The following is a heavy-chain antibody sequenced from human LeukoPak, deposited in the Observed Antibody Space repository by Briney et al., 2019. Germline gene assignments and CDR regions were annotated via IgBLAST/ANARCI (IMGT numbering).Heavy chain of an antibody. Sequence: PGTSLRLSCAASGFTFTSYGMHWVRQAPGKGLEWVALITYDGYYKYYSDSVKGRFTISSDTSKNTMYLQMNSLRAEDTAVYYCARDRYCSGGSCYGDAFDLWGQGTMVTVSS. D-gene: IGHD2-15*01. J-gene: IGHJ3*01. CDR1: GFTFTSYG. CDR3: ARDRYCSGGSCYGDAFDL. CDR2: ITYDGYYK. V-gene: IGHV3-30*03.